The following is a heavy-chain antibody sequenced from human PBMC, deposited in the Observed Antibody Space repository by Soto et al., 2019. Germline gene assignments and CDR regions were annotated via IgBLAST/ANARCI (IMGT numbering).Heavy chain of an antibody. D-gene: IGHD7-27*01. V-gene: IGHV4-39*01. CDR2: IYYSGST. Sequence: QLQLQESGPGLVKPSETLSLTCTVSGGSISSYYWGWIRRPPGKGLEWIGSIYYSGSTYYNPSLKRRVTISVDTSKTQLSLNLSAVTAADTAGSSCARRWGYSFDSGGQGTLVTVSS. CDR1: GGSISSYY. CDR3: ARRWGYSFDS. J-gene: IGHJ4*02.